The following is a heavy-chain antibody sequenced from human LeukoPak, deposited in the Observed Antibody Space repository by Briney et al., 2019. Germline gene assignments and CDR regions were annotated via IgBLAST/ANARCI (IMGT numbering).Heavy chain of an antibody. J-gene: IGHJ3*02. V-gene: IGHV1-2*02. CDR3: ARGDIVVVVAATGAFDI. CDR2: INPNSGGT. CDR1: GYTFIGYY. D-gene: IGHD2-15*01. Sequence: ASVKVSCKASGYTFIGYYMHWVRQAPGQGLEWMGWINPNSGGTNYAQKFQGRVTMTRDTSISTAYMELSRLRSDDTAVYYCARGDIVVVVAATGAFDIWGQGTMVTVSS.